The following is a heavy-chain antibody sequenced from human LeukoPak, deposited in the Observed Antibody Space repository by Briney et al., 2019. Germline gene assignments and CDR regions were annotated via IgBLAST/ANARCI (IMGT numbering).Heavy chain of an antibody. CDR3: AKDGLYDYVWGSYRYPYYFDY. CDR2: ISGSGGST. J-gene: IGHJ4*02. Sequence: GGSLRLSCAASGFTFSSYAMSWVRQAPGKGLEWVSAISGSGGSTYYADSVKGRFTISRDNSKNTLYLQMNSLRAEDTAVYYCAKDGLYDYVWGSYRYPYYFDYWGQGTLVTVSS. V-gene: IGHV3-23*01. CDR1: GFTFSSYA. D-gene: IGHD3-16*02.